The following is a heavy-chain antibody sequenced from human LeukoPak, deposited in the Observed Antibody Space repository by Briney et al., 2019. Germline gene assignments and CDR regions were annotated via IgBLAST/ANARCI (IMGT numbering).Heavy chain of an antibody. Sequence: GSLSLSCAASGFTFSDYYMSWIRQAPGKGLEWVSYISSSGSIIYYADSVKGRFTISRDNAKNSLYLQMNSLRAEDTAVYYCARPYYYDSSGYSAWGQGTLVTVSS. J-gene: IGHJ5*02. CDR2: ISSSGSII. CDR1: GFTFSDYY. D-gene: IGHD3-22*01. V-gene: IGHV3-11*01. CDR3: ARPYYYDSSGYSA.